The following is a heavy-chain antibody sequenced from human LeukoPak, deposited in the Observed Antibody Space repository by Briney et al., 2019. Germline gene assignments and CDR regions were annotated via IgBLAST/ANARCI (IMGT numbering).Heavy chain of an antibody. CDR1: GGSISSYY. D-gene: IGHD2-2*01. CDR2: IYTSGST. CDR3: ARLAYCSSTSCKDYYYYYYMDV. Sequence: SETLSLTCTVSGGSISSYYWSWIRQPAGKGLEWIGRIYTSGSTNYNPSLKSRVTMSVDTSKNQFSLKLSSVTAADTAVYYCARLAYCSSTSCKDYYYYYYMDVWGKGTTVTVSS. V-gene: IGHV4-4*07. J-gene: IGHJ6*03.